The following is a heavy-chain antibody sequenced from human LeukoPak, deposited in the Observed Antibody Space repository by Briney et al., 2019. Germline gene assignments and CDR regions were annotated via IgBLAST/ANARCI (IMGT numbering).Heavy chain of an antibody. CDR2: TYYRSKWYN. CDR1: GDSVSSNSAA. CDR3: ARDDYYDSSGYYGRFDY. V-gene: IGHV6-1*01. Sequence: SQTLSLTCAISGDSVSSNSAAWNWIRQSPSRGLEWLGRTYYRSKWYNDYAVSVKSRITINPDTFKNQFSLQLNSVTPEDTAVYYCARDDYYDSSGYYGRFDYWGQGTLVTVSS. D-gene: IGHD3-22*01. J-gene: IGHJ4*02.